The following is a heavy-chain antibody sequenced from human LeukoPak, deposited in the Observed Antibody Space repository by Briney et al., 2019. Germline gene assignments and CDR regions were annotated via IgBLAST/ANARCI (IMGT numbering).Heavy chain of an antibody. CDR3: ARDVGYCGGDCYSY. J-gene: IGHJ4*02. Sequence: SVKVSCKASGGTFSNYAINWVRQAPGPGLEWMGGIIPIFGTANYAQKFQGRVTMTRDTSTSTVYMELSSLRSEDTAVYYCARDVGYCGGDCYSYWGQGTLVTVSS. CDR2: IIPIFGTA. CDR1: GGTFSNYA. D-gene: IGHD2-21*02. V-gene: IGHV1-69*05.